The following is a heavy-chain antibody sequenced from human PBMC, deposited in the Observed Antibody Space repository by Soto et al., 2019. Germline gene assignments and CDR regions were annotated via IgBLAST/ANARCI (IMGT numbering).Heavy chain of an antibody. J-gene: IGHJ4*02. CDR3: ARDAYCTNGVCYGGIFDY. D-gene: IGHD2-8*01. V-gene: IGHV3-30-3*01. Sequence: QVQLVESGGGVVQPGRSLRLSCAASGFTFSSYAMHWVRQAPGKGLEWVAVISYDGSNKYYADSVKGRFTISRDNSKNTLYLQMNRLMAEDTAVYYCARDAYCTNGVCYGGIFDYWGQGTLVTVSS. CDR1: GFTFSSYA. CDR2: ISYDGSNK.